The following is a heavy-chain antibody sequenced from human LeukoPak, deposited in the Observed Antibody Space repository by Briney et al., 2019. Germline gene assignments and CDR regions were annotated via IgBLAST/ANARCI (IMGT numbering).Heavy chain of an antibody. CDR3: ARDPVGATDSHAFDI. J-gene: IGHJ3*02. CDR1: GYSISSGYF. CDR2: IYYTGNT. V-gene: IGHV4-38-2*02. Sequence: KTSETLSLTCSVSGYSISSGYFWGWIWQSPGKGLQWIGNIYYTGNTYYNPSLKSRVTISVDTSKNQFSLKLSSVTAADTAVYYCARDPVGATDSHAFDIWGQGTMVTVSS. D-gene: IGHD1-26*01.